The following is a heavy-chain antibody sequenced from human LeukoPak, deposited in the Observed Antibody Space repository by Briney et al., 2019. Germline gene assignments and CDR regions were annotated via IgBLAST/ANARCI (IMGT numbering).Heavy chain of an antibody. V-gene: IGHV3-7*01. CDR2: IKQDGSEK. J-gene: IGHJ5*02. D-gene: IGHD3-10*01. CDR1: GFTFSSYW. CDR3: ARGASVGLLWFGETDRYNWFDP. Sequence: GGSLRLSCAASGFTFSSYWMSWLRQAPGKGLEWVANIKQDGSEKYYVDSVKGRFTISRDNAKNSLYLQMNSLRAEDTAVYYCARGASVGLLWFGETDRYNWFDPWGQGTLVTVSS.